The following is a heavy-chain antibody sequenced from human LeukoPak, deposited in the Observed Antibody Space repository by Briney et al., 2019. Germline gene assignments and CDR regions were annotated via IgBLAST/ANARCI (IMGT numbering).Heavy chain of an antibody. CDR1: GDSIRSGTYY. V-gene: IGHV4-61*02. D-gene: IGHD5-12*01. CDR3: ARGGGATRIDY. Sequence: SQTLSLTCSVSGDSIRSGTYYWSWIRQPAGKGLEWIGRIYTSGSTSYNPPLKSRVTISVDTSKNQFSLKLTSVTAADTAVCYCARGGGATRIDYWGQGTLVTVSS. J-gene: IGHJ4*02. CDR2: IYTSGST.